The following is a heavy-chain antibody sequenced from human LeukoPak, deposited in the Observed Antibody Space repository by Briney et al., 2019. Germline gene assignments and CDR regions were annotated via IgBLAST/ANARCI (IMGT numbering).Heavy chain of an antibody. CDR2: NVPILGIA. J-gene: IGHJ5*02. Sequence: SVKVSCKASGGTFSSYTISWVRQAPGQGLEWMGRNVPILGIANYAQKFQGRVTITADKSTSTAYMELSSLRSEDTAVYYCARDPPYYYGSESSLDNWFDPWGQGTLVTVSS. D-gene: IGHD3-10*01. CDR3: ARDPPYYYGSESSLDNWFDP. CDR1: GGTFSSYT. V-gene: IGHV1-69*04.